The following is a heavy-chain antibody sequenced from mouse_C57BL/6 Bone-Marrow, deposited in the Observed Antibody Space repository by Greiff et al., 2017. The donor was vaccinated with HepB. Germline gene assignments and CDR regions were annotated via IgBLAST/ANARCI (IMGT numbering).Heavy chain of an antibody. Sequence: QVQLQQSGAELVRPGASVTLSCKASGYTFTDYEMHWVKQTPVHGLEWIGAIDPETGGTAYNQKFKGKAILTPDKSSSTAYMELRSLTSEDSAVYYCTSTVVAPYWYFDVWGTGTTVTVSS. J-gene: IGHJ1*03. CDR3: TSTVVAPYWYFDV. D-gene: IGHD1-1*01. CDR2: IDPETGGT. CDR1: GYTFTDYE. V-gene: IGHV1-15*01.